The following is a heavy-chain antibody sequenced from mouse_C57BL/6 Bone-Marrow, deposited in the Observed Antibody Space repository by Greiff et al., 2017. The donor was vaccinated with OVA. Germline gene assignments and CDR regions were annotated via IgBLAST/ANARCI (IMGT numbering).Heavy chain of an antibody. CDR2: IDPETCGT. D-gene: IGHD1-1*01. Sequence: VQLQQSGAELVRPGASVKLSCKASGYTFTDSEMHCVKQTPVHGLEWIGAIDPETCGTAYNQKFKGKATLTADKSSSTAYTELRILTSEDSAVYYCTREVYCYGSSHFDAMDYWGQGTSVTVSS. V-gene: IGHV1-23*01. CDR1: GYTFTDSE. CDR3: TREVYCYGSSHFDAMDY. J-gene: IGHJ4*01.